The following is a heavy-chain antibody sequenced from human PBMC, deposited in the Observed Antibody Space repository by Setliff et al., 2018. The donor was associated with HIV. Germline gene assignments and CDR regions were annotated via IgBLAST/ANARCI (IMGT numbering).Heavy chain of an antibody. J-gene: IGHJ4*02. CDR2: INPRSGST. Sequence: ASVKVSCKASGYTFTDNYLHWVRQAPGQGLEWMGFINPRSGSTTYSQKFQGRLTMTTDTSTSTAYMELRSLRSDDTAMYYCARPGGSYGDYGWYLRFWGQGTLVTVSS. CDR3: ARPGGSYGDYGWYLRF. D-gene: IGHD4-17*01. CDR1: GYTFTDNY. V-gene: IGHV1-46*01.